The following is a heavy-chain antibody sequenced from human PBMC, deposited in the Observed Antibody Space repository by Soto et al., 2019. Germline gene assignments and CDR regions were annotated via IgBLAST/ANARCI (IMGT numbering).Heavy chain of an antibody. CDR2: ISGAGGST. Sequence: GGSLRLSCAASGFTFNTYAMTWVRQAPGKGLEWVSAISGAGGSTYYANSMKGRFTISRDNSKNTLYLQMNSLRGEDTAVYYCAKYSESRDTSSPTNYSDQGCLLTVSS. CDR1: GFTFNTYA. D-gene: IGHD6-6*01. J-gene: IGHJ4*02. V-gene: IGHV3-23*01. CDR3: AKYSESRDTSSPTNY.